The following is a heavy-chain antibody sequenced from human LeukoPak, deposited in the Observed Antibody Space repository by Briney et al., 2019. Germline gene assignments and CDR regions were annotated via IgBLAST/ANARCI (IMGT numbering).Heavy chain of an antibody. CDR1: GGTFSSYT. D-gene: IGHD3-3*01. CDR2: IIPIPGIA. V-gene: IGHV1-69*02. Sequence: ASVKVSCKASGGTFSSYTISWVRQAPGQGLEWMGRIIPIPGIASYAQKFQGRVTITADKSTSTAYMELSSLRSEDTAVYYCASEGITIFGVVIQAKFDYWGQGTLVTVSS. J-gene: IGHJ4*02. CDR3: ASEGITIFGVVIQAKFDY.